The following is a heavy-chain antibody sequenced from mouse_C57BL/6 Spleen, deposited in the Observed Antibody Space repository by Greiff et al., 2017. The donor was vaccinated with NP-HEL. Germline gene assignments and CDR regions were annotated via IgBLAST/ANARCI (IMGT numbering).Heavy chain of an antibody. CDR1: GYTFTDYN. V-gene: IGHV1-18*01. CDR3: ARYDYDSFAY. J-gene: IGHJ3*01. Sequence: EVHLVESGPELVKPGASVKIPCKASGYTFTDYNMDWVKQSHGKSLEWIGDINPNNGGTIYNQKFKGKATLTVDKSSSTAYMELRSLTSEDTAVYYCARYDYDSFAYWGQGTLVTVSA. CDR2: INPNNGGT. D-gene: IGHD2-4*01.